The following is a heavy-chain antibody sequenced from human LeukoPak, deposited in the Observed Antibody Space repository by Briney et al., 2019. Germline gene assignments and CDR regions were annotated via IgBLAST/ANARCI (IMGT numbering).Heavy chain of an antibody. V-gene: IGHV3-9*01. Sequence: GGSLRLSCAASGFTFDDYAMHWVRQAPGKGLEWVSGISWNSGSIGYADSVKGRFTISRDNAKNSLYLQMNSLRAEDTALYYCAKDPGSGYFDYWGQGTLVTVSS. CDR1: GFTFDDYA. CDR3: AKDPGSGYFDY. D-gene: IGHD3-10*01. J-gene: IGHJ4*02. CDR2: ISWNSGSI.